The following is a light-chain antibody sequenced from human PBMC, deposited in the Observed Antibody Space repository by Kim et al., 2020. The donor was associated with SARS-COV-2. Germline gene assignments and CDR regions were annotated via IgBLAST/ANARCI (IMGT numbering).Light chain of an antibody. CDR1: QSVTSN. CDR3: QQYNRWPPYI. CDR2: GAS. V-gene: IGKV3-15*01. J-gene: IGKJ2*01. Sequence: VSPGERAPLPCRASQSVTSNLAWYQQKPGQAPRLLIYGASIRATGSPDRFSGSGSGTEFTLTISSMQSEDFALYYCQQYNRWPPYIFGQGTKLEI.